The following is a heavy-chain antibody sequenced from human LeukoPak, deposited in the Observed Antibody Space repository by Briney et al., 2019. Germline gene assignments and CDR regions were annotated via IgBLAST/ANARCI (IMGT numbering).Heavy chain of an antibody. V-gene: IGHV3-23*01. Sequence: PGGSLRLSCAASGFYFSSYAMSWVRQAPGKGLEWVSAISGSGGSTYYADSVKGRFTISRDNSKNTLYLQMNSLRAEDTAVYYCAKSQRAAAAPGDFDYWGQGTLVTVSS. D-gene: IGHD6-13*01. CDR1: GFYFSSYA. CDR2: ISGSGGST. CDR3: AKSQRAAAAPGDFDY. J-gene: IGHJ4*02.